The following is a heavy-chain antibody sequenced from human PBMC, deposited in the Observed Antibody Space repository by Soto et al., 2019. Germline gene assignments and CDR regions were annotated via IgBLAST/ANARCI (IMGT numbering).Heavy chain of an antibody. CDR3: ARGGSLYYYYGIDV. CDR1: GFTISNNY. D-gene: IGHD3-16*01. J-gene: IGHJ6*02. V-gene: IGHV3-53*01. CDR2: IDNGGDT. Sequence: GGSLRLSCAASGFTISNNYMTWVRQAPGKGLEWVSLIDNGGDTYYADSVKGRFTLSRDSSKNTLYLQMNSLRAEDTAVYNCARGGSLYYYYGIDVWGQGATVTVSS.